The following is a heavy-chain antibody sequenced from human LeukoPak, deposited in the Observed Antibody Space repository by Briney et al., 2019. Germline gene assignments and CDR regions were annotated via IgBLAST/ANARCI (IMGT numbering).Heavy chain of an antibody. J-gene: IGHJ4*02. CDR2: VYHSGST. D-gene: IGHD3-22*01. Sequence: SETLSLTCTVSGGSINAYYWSWIRQPPGKGLEWIGYVYHSGSTNYNPSLKSRVTMSVDTSNNQFSLKLSSVTAADTAVYYCARLHHDSSGYYYWGFDYWGQGTLVTVSS. CDR3: ARLHHDSSGYYYWGFDY. CDR1: GGSINAYY. V-gene: IGHV4-59*08.